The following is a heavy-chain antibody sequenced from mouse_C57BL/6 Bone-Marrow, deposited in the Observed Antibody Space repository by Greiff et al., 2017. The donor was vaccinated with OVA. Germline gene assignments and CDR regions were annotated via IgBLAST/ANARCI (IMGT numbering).Heavy chain of an antibody. Sequence: VLLQQSGPELVKPGASVKISCKASGYAFSSSWMNWVKQRPGKGLEWIGRIYPGDGDTNYNGKFKGKATLTADKSSSTAYMQLSSLTSEDSAVYFCARSVVAGDYWGQGTTLTVSS. CDR2: IYPGDGDT. J-gene: IGHJ2*01. D-gene: IGHD1-1*01. V-gene: IGHV1-82*01. CDR1: GYAFSSSW. CDR3: ARSVVAGDY.